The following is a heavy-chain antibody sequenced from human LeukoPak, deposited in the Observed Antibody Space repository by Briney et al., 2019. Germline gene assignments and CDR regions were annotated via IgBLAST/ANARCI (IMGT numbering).Heavy chain of an antibody. CDR3: AKDRVPSKRFFDF. Sequence: GGSLRLSGAASGFTFSTYSMTRVRQAPGKGLEWVSNIGDSGDTTYYADSVKGRFTISRDNSKKMLYLQLTSLRAEDTAVYYCAKDRVPSKRFFDFWGQGTLVTVSS. CDR1: GFTFSTYS. CDR2: IGDSGDTT. D-gene: IGHD3-3*01. V-gene: IGHV3-23*01. J-gene: IGHJ4*02.